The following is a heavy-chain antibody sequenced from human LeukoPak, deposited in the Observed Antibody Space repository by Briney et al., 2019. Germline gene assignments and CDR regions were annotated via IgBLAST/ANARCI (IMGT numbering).Heavy chain of an antibody. V-gene: IGHV1-46*01. J-gene: IGHJ3*02. Sequence: ASVKVSCKASGYTFTSYYMHWVRQAPGQGLEWMGIINPSGGSTSYAQKFQGRVTMTRDTSTSTVYMELSSLRSEDTAVYYCARSHYDFWSGYQSSAFDIWGQGTMVTVSS. CDR2: INPSGGST. D-gene: IGHD3-3*01. CDR3: ARSHYDFWSGYQSSAFDI. CDR1: GYTFTSYY.